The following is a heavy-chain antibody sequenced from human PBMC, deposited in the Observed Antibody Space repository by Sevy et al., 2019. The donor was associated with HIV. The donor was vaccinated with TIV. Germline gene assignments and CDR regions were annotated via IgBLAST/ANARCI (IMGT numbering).Heavy chain of an antibody. J-gene: IGHJ6*02. V-gene: IGHV6-1*01. D-gene: IGHD1-1*01. CDR1: GDSVSSSSAA. Sequence: QSQTLSLTCAISGDSVSSSSAAWNWFRQSPSRGLEWLGRTYYRSKWYNNYAVSVKSRVTINPDTSENQFSLHLNSVTPEDTAVYFCARGDELNYYYYGMDVWGQGTTVTVSS. CDR3: ARGDELNYYYYGMDV. CDR2: TYYRSKWYN.